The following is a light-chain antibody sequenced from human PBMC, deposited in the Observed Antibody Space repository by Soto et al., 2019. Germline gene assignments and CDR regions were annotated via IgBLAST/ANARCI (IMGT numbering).Light chain of an antibody. CDR1: SSDVGGYNY. CDR3: CSYAGSYTLYV. J-gene: IGLJ1*01. CDR2: DVS. Sequence: ALTQPRSVSGSPGQSVTISCTGTSSDVGGYNYVSWYQQHPGKAPKLMIYDVSKRPSGVPDRFSGSKSGNTASLTISGLQAEDEADYYCCSYAGSYTLYVFGSGTKLTVL. V-gene: IGLV2-11*01.